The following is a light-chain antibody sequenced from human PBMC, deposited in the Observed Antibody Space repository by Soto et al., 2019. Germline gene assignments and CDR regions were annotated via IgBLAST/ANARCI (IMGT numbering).Light chain of an antibody. CDR1: SSDVGGYNY. CDR3: CSYAGSYTLYV. J-gene: IGLJ1*01. CDR2: DVS. Sequence: ALTQPRSVSGSPGQSVTISCTGTSSDVGGYNYVSWYQQHPGKAPKLMIYDVSKRPSGVPDRFSGSKSGNTASLTISGLQAEDEADYYCCSYAGSYTLYVFGSGTKLTVL. V-gene: IGLV2-11*01.